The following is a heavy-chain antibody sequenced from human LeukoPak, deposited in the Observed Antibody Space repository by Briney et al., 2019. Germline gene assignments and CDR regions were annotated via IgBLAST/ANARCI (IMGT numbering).Heavy chain of an antibody. CDR2: MKGDGSEE. CDR1: RFTLSYYW. V-gene: IGHV3-7*01. D-gene: IGHD2-21*02. Sequence: VGSLRLSCTASRFTLSYYWMSWLRQAPGQGLEWVANMKGDGSEEYYVDSVKGRFTISRDTAQNSLHLQMNSLRAEDTAVYYCSRDSLSSCGGDWYSGLDVWGEGTTVTVSS. CDR3: SRDSLSSCGGDWYSGLDV. J-gene: IGHJ6*01.